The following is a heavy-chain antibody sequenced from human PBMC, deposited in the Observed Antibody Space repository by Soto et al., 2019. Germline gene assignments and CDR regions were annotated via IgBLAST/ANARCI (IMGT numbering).Heavy chain of an antibody. Sequence: SETLSLTCPVSGGSISSGDYYWSWIRQPPGKGLEWIGYIYYSGSTYYNPSLKSRVTISVDTSKNQFSLKLSSVTAADTAVYYCARETIFGVVYGMDVWGQGTTVTVSS. V-gene: IGHV4-30-4*01. CDR1: GGSISSGDYY. CDR2: IYYSGST. D-gene: IGHD3-3*01. J-gene: IGHJ6*02. CDR3: ARETIFGVVYGMDV.